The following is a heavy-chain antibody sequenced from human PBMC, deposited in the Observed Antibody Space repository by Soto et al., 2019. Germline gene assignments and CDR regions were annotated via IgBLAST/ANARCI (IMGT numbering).Heavy chain of an antibody. CDR3: ALPKNTLGWYNF. J-gene: IGHJ4*02. CDR1: GYTFTNYH. CDR2: INPNGGST. Sequence: QVQAVQSGAEVKKPGASVKVSCKTSGYTFTNYHVHWVRQAPGQGLEWMGAINPNGGSTTYAQHLQGRVTMTSDSSTSTVYMAMGSLRSDDSAVYYCALPKNTLGWYNFWGQGTLVTVS. V-gene: IGHV1-46*01. D-gene: IGHD6-19*01.